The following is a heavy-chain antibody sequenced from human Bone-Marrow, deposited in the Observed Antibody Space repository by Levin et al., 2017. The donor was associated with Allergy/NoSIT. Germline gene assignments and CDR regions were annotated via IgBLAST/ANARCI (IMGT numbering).Heavy chain of an antibody. CDR3: ARGTRDYVWWYFDY. V-gene: IGHV4-61*01. D-gene: IGHD3-16*01. CDR2: IYYSGST. CDR1: GGSVSSGSYY. Sequence: SETLSLTCTVSGGSVSSGSYYWSWIRQPPGKGLEWIGYIYYSGSTNYNPSLKSRVTISVDTSKNQFSLKLSSVTAADTAVYYCARGTRDYVWWYFDYWGQGTLVTVSS. J-gene: IGHJ4*02.